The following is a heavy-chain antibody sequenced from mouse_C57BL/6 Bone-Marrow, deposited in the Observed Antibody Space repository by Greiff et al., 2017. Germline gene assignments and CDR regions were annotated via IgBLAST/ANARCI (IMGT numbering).Heavy chain of an antibody. Sequence: QVQLQQPGAELVKPGASVKMSCKASGYTFTSYWITWVKQRPGQGLEWIGDIYPGSGSTNYNEKFKSKATLTVDTSSSTAYMQLSSLTSEDSAVYYCARDGYYVWYFDGWGTGTTVTVST. J-gene: IGHJ1*03. CDR3: ARDGYYVWYFDG. D-gene: IGHD2-3*01. CDR1: GYTFTSYW. V-gene: IGHV1-55*01. CDR2: IYPGSGST.